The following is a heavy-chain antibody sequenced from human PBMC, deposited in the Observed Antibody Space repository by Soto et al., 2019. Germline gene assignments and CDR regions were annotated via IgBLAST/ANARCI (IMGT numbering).Heavy chain of an antibody. J-gene: IGHJ5*02. CDR3: ARETSTDWFDP. Sequence: PGGSLRLSCAASGFTFSDYEMNWVRQAPGKGLEWLSYISPSGDNILYAESVKGRFTLSRDNGKNSLSLQMNSLRAEDTAVYYCARETSTDWFDPWGQGTLVTVSS. CDR2: ISPSGDNI. CDR1: GFTFSDYE. V-gene: IGHV3-48*03.